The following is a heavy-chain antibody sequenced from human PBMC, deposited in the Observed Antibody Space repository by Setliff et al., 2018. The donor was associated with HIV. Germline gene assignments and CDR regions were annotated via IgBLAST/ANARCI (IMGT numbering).Heavy chain of an antibody. CDR2: IYTSGSS. Sequence: SETLSLTCDVSGFSISSRYYWSWIRQPAGKGLEWIGRIYTSGSSNYNPSLKSRVTISIDTSKNQFSLKLSSVTAADTAMYYCARDLGIPRSIDYWGQGALVTVSS. V-gene: IGHV4-61*02. D-gene: IGHD1-1*01. CDR3: ARDLGIPRSIDY. CDR1: GFSISSRYY. J-gene: IGHJ4*02.